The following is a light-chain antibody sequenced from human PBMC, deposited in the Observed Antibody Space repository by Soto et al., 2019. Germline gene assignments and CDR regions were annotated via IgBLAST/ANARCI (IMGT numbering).Light chain of an antibody. J-gene: IGKJ4*01. CDR1: QTISQW. CDR2: KAS. V-gene: IGKV1-5*03. CDR3: QQDSTYPSLT. Sequence: DIQIAQYTSARSGSVADRGIITWRAGQTISQWLAWYQQKPGGAPKLLIYKASVLESGVPSRFSGSGSGTEFTLTISGLQPDDFATYFCQQDSTYPSLTFGGGTKADIK.